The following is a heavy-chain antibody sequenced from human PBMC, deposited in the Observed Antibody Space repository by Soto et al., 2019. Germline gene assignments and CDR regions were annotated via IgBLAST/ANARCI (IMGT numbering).Heavy chain of an antibody. D-gene: IGHD2-8*01. Sequence: PSETLSLTCAVSGYSISSGYYWGWIRQPPGKGLEWIGSIYHSGSTYYNPSLKSRVTISVDTSKNQFSLKLSSVTAADTAVYYCARSPGVYAILSSWFDPWGQGTLVTVSS. CDR2: IYHSGST. CDR1: GYSISSGYY. V-gene: IGHV4-38-2*01. CDR3: ARSPGVYAILSSWFDP. J-gene: IGHJ5*02.